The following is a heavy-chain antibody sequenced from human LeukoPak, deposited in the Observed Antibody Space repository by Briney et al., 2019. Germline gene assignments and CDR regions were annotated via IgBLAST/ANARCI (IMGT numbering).Heavy chain of an antibody. D-gene: IGHD3-3*01. Sequence: GGSLRLSCAASGFTFSSYEMNWVRQAPGKGLEWVGRFKTKTDDGATDYAAPVKGRFTISRDDSINTLYLQMNSLKTEDTAVYYCTSTQGDDFWSGFQGWGQGTLVTVSS. J-gene: IGHJ4*02. CDR1: GFTFSSYE. CDR2: FKTKTDDGAT. CDR3: TSTQGDDFWSGFQG. V-gene: IGHV3-15*01.